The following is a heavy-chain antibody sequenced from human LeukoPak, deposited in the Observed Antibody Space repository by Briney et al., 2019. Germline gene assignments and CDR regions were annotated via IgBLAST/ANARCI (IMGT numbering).Heavy chain of an antibody. Sequence: SETLSLTCSVSGGSISSYYWSWIRQPPGKGLEWIGYVYYSGSTNSNPSLQSRVTISVDTPKNQFSLQLSSVTAADTAVYYCARYMSGPGPFDYWGQGTLVTVSS. D-gene: IGHD6-19*01. CDR1: GGSISSYY. CDR2: VYYSGST. J-gene: IGHJ4*02. CDR3: ARYMSGPGPFDY. V-gene: IGHV4-59*08.